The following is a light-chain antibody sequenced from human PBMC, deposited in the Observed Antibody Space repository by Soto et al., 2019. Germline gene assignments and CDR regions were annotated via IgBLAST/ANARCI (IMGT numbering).Light chain of an antibody. V-gene: IGLV1-40*01. CDR1: SSNIGATYD. CDR2: GNS. CDR3: QSYDSSLSGYV. Sequence: QSVLTQPPSVSGAPGQRVTISCTGSSSNIGATYDIPWYQQLPGTAPKLLISGNSNRPSGVPDRFSGSKSGTSASLAITGLQAADEADYYCQSYDSSLSGYVFGTGTKLTVL. J-gene: IGLJ1*01.